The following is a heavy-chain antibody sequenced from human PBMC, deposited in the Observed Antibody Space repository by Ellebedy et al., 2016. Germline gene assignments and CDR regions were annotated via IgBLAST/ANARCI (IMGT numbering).Heavy chain of an antibody. CDR2: IYYSGST. CDR1: GGSISSGGYY. CDR3: ARRGSGWYSGWFDP. V-gene: IGHV4-61*08. J-gene: IGHJ5*02. Sequence: SETLSLTXTVSGGSISSGGYYWSWIRQHPGKGLEWIGYIYYSGSTNYNPSLKSRVTISVDTSKNQFSLKLSSVTAADTAVYYCARRGSGWYSGWFDPWGQGTLVTVSS. D-gene: IGHD6-19*01.